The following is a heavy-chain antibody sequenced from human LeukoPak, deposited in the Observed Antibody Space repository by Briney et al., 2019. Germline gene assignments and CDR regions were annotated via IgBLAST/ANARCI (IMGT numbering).Heavy chain of an antibody. CDR1: GFSFWSYA. Sequence: GGSLRLSCVASGFSFWSYAMSWVRQAPGKGLEWVSGISDNGGTTYYADTEEGRLTISRDNSKNTLYLQMNSLRAEDTAVYYCARDWVTGIPGDPYAFDIWGQGTMVTVSS. D-gene: IGHD2-8*02. CDR2: ISDNGGTT. J-gene: IGHJ3*02. V-gene: IGHV3-23*01. CDR3: ARDWVTGIPGDPYAFDI.